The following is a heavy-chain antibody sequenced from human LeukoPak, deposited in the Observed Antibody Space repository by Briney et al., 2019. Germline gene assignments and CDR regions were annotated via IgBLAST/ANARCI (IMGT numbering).Heavy chain of an antibody. CDR1: GFTFSTYA. Sequence: GGSLRLSCAASGFTFSTYAMSWVRQAPGKGLEWVSAISAGGGATHYADSVKGRFTISRDNSKNTLYLQMNRLRVDDTAVYYCAKDGSSSPYYFDHWGQGTLVTVSS. J-gene: IGHJ4*02. CDR2: ISAGGGAT. CDR3: AKDGSSSPYYFDH. V-gene: IGHV3-23*01. D-gene: IGHD6-6*01.